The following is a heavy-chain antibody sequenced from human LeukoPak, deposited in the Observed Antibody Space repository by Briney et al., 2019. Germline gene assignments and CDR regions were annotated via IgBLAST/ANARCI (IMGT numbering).Heavy chain of an antibody. CDR3: AREGLYSSSSDFDY. CDR2: LNPKTGDT. D-gene: IGHD6-13*01. J-gene: IGHJ4*02. CDR1: RYTFTGYY. V-gene: IGHV1-2*02. Sequence: GASVKVSCRSSRYTFTGYYVHWVRQAPGQGLQWMGYLNPKTGDTKYAQNLQGRVTMTRDTSISTAYMELSGLRSDDTAVYYCAREGLYSSSSDFDYWGQGTLVTVSS.